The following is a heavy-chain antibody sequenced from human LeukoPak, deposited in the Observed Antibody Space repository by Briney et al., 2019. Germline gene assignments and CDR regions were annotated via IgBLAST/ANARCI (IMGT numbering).Heavy chain of an antibody. CDR2: IYCGDSDT. CDR3: ARLGENIVVVPAAIHFDY. V-gene: IGHV5-51*01. D-gene: IGHD2-2*01. Sequence: PGESLKISCKGSGYSFTSYWIGWVRQMPGKGLEWMGIIYCGDSDTRYSPSFQGQVTISADKSISTAYLQWSSLRASDTAMYYCARLGENIVVVPAAIHFDYWGQGTLVTVSS. J-gene: IGHJ4*02. CDR1: GYSFTSYW.